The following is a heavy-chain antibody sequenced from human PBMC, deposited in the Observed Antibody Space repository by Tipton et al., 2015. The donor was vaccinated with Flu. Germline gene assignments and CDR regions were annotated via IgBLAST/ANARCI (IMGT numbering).Heavy chain of an antibody. CDR3: ARRDYSNYVSDPKSWFDP. CDR2: IFHTGST. CDR1: GFTVRSHY. Sequence: LRLSCAASGFTVRSHYMSWIRQSPGKGLEWIGNIFHTGSTYHNPSLKSRVTMSVDTSKNQFSLKVFSVTAADTAVYYCARRDYSNYVSDPKSWFDPWGQGILVTVSS. V-gene: IGHV4-38-2*01. J-gene: IGHJ5*02. D-gene: IGHD4-11*01.